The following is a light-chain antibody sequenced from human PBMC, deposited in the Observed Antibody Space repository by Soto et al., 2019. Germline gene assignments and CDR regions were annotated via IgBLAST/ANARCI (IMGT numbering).Light chain of an antibody. Sequence: EVVLTQSPATLSLSPGDGATLSCRASQSVGSYLAWYQRKPGQAPRLLIYDASNRATGVPARFSGSGSGTDFTLTIGSLEPEDFALYYCQHRSNWPLTFGGGTKVEI. V-gene: IGKV3-11*01. CDR3: QHRSNWPLT. CDR1: QSVGSY. J-gene: IGKJ4*01. CDR2: DAS.